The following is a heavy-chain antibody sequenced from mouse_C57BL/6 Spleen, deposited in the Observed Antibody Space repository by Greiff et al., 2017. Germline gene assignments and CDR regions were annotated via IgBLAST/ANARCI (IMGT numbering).Heavy chain of an antibody. J-gene: IGHJ4*01. CDR3: ARSADYVPNYYAMDY. CDR1: GYTFTSYW. D-gene: IGHD2-4*01. Sequence: QVQLQQPGAELVRPGSSVKLSCKASGYTFTSYWMHWVKQRPIQGLEWIGNIDPSDSETHYNQKFKDKATLTVDKSSSTAYMQLSSLTSEDSAVYYCARSADYVPNYYAMDYCGQGTSFTVSS. V-gene: IGHV1-52*01. CDR2: IDPSDSET.